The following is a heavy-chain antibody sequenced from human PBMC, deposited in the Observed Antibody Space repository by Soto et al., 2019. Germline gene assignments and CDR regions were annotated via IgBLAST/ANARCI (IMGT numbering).Heavy chain of an antibody. D-gene: IGHD2-8*02. CDR3: ARDKITGLFDY. J-gene: IGHJ4*02. Sequence: QVQLQQWGAGLLKPSETLFLTCAVYGGSFSGYYWTWIRQPPGTGLEWIGEINHSGSTNYNPSLKSRVTISVGTSKNQFSLKLTSVTAADTAVYYCARDKITGLFDYWGQGTLVTVSS. V-gene: IGHV4-34*01. CDR2: INHSGST. CDR1: GGSFSGYY.